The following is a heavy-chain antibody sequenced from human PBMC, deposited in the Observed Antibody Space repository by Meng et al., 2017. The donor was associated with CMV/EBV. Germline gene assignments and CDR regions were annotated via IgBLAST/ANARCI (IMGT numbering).Heavy chain of an antibody. D-gene: IGHD3-9*01. CDR1: GYSFTSYW. CDR3: ARRTYDILTGYYLDAFDI. CDR2: IYPGDSDT. J-gene: IGHJ3*02. Sequence: GESLKISCKGSGYSFTSYWIGWVRQMLGKDLEWMGIIYPGDSDTRYSPSFQGQVTISADKSISTAYLQWSSLKASDTAMYYCARRTYDILTGYYLDAFDIWGQGTMVTVSS. V-gene: IGHV5-51*01.